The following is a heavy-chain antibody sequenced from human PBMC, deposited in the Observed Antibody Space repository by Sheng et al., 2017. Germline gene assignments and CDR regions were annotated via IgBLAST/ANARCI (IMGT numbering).Heavy chain of an antibody. Sequence: QVQLVESGGGVVQPGRSLRLSCAASGFTFSSYAMHWVRQAPGKGLEWVAVISYDGSNKYYADSVKGRFTISRDNSKNTLYLQMNSLRAEDTAVYYCARTDRIAAAVYYYV. CDR1: GFTFSSYA. J-gene: IGHJ6*03. D-gene: IGHD6-13*01. CDR2: ISYDGSNK. V-gene: IGHV3-30*01. CDR3: ARTDRIAAAVYYYV.